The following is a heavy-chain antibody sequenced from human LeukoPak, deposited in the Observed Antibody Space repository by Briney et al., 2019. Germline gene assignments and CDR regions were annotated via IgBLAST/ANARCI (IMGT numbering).Heavy chain of an antibody. CDR1: GGSISSSSYY. V-gene: IGHV4-39*07. CDR3: ARDEKWELRKGYFDY. Sequence: SETLSLTCTVSGGSISSSSYYWGWIRQPPGKGLEWIGSIYSGSTYYNPSLKSRVTISVDTSKNQFSLKLSSVTAVDTAVYYCARDEKWELRKGYFDYWGQGTLVTVSS. CDR2: IYSGST. D-gene: IGHD1-26*01. J-gene: IGHJ4*02.